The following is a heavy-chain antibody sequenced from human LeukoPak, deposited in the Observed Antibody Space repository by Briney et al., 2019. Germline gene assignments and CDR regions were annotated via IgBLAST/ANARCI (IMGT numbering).Heavy chain of an antibody. J-gene: IGHJ4*02. CDR1: GFFFTNYD. CDR2: IRHDGNNK. V-gene: IGHV3-30*02. CDR3: ANSHTPPHEGPLDY. Sequence: GGSLRLSCAASGFFFTNYDLHWVRQAPGRGLEWVAFIRHDGNNKNYAPSVKGRFTVSRDNSKNTLYLQINSLRPEDTAIYYCANSHTPPHEGPLDYWGPGTLVTVSS.